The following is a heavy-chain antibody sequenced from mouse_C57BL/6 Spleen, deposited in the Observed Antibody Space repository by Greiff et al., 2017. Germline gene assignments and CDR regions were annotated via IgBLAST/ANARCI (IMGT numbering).Heavy chain of an antibody. D-gene: IGHD4-1*01. Sequence: QVQLQQPGAELVMPGASVKLSCKASGYTFTSYWMNWVKQRPGQGLEWIGEIDPSDSYNNYNQKLKGKSTLPVDKSSSKAYMQLSSLTSEDSAVYYCARRNTGRYAMDYWGQGTSVTVSS. CDR1: GYTFTSYW. CDR3: ARRNTGRYAMDY. CDR2: IDPSDSYN. V-gene: IGHV1-69*01. J-gene: IGHJ4*01.